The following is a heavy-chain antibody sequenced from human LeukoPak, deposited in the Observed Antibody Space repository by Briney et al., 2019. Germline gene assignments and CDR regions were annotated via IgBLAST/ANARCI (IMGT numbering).Heavy chain of an antibody. CDR1: GFTFDTYN. J-gene: IGHJ4*02. V-gene: IGHV3-21*01. Sequence: GGSLRLSCATSGFTFDTYNLNWVRQAPGKGLEWVATIRSYSSYIHYADSVKGRFSVSRDDAKRSLYLQVSSLRAEDTAVYYCARIMTGYYYFDYWGQGTLVTVSS. CDR3: ARIMTGYYYFDY. CDR2: IRSYSSYI. D-gene: IGHD3-9*01.